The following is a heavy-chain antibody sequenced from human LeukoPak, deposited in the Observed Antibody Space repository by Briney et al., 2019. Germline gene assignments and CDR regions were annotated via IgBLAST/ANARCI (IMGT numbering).Heavy chain of an antibody. CDR2: TYYRSKWYN. J-gene: IGHJ6*02. D-gene: IGHD2-8*01. V-gene: IGHV6-1*01. Sequence: SQTLSLTCAISGDSVSSNSAAWNWIRQSPSRGLEWLGRTYYRSKWYNDYAVSVKSRITINPDTSKNQFSLQLNSVTPEDTAVYYCARAPRYCTNGVCYRNYYYYGMDVWGQGTTVTVSS. CDR3: ARAPRYCTNGVCYRNYYYYGMDV. CDR1: GDSVSSNSAA.